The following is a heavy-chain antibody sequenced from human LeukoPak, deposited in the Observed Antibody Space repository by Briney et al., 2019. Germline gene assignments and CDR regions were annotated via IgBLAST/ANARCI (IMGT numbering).Heavy chain of an antibody. V-gene: IGHV3-23*01. J-gene: IGHJ4*02. CDR1: GFTFSSYA. D-gene: IGHD3-22*01. CDR2: ISGSGGST. CDR3: AKRSYESYDSSGYYSPFDY. Sequence: GGSLRLSCAASGFTFSSYAMSWVRQAPGKGLEWVSAISGSGGSTYYADSVKGRFAISRDNSKNTLYLQMNSLRAEDTAVYYCAKRSYESYDSSGYYSPFDYWGQGTLVTVSS.